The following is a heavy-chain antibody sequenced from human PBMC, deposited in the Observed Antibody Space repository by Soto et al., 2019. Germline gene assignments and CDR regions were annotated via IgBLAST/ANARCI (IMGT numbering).Heavy chain of an antibody. J-gene: IGHJ6*02. Sequence: GGSLRLSCAASGFTFSSYGMHWVRQAPGKGLEWVAVISYDGSNKYYADSVKGRSTISRDNSKNTLYLQMNSLRAEDTAVYYCATCAGGDLEKPYYYYYGMDVWGQGTTVTVSS. D-gene: IGHD3-16*01. CDR3: ATCAGGDLEKPYYYYYGMDV. CDR1: GFTFSSYG. V-gene: IGHV3-30*03. CDR2: ISYDGSNK.